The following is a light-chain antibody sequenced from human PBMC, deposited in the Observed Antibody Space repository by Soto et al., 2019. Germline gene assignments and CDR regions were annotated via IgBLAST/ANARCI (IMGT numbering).Light chain of an antibody. J-gene: IGKJ5*01. CDR3: QQYGSSPT. CDR2: DAS. V-gene: IGKV3-11*01. Sequence: EIVLTQSPATLSLSPGERATLSCRASQSLNTYLAWYQQKPGQAPSLLIYDASNRATGIPARFTGSGSGTDFTLTITSLEPEDFAVYYCQQYGSSPTFGEGTRLEIK. CDR1: QSLNTY.